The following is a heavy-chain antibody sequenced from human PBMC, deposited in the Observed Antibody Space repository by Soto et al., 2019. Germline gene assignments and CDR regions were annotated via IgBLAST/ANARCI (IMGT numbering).Heavy chain of an antibody. Sequence: PSETLSLTCAVYGGSFSGYYWSWIRQPPGKGLEWIGEINHSGSTNYNPSLKSRVTISVDTSKNQFSLKLSSVTAADTAVYYCARGSNTAMAPVNYGGQGTLVTGSS. CDR3: ARGSNTAMAPVNY. V-gene: IGHV4-34*01. CDR2: INHSGST. CDR1: GGSFSGYY. D-gene: IGHD5-18*01. J-gene: IGHJ4*02.